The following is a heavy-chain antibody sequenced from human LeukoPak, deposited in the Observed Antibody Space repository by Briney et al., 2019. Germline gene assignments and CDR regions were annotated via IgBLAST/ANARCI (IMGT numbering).Heavy chain of an antibody. J-gene: IGHJ4*02. CDR1: GITLSSYA. D-gene: IGHD6-13*01. CDR2: VSGSGGST. Sequence: GGSLRLSCAASGITLSSYAMSWVRQAPGKGLEWVSAVSGSGGSTYYADSLKGRFTISRDNSKNTLYLQMDSLRADDTAVYYCARDPDSSSFDYWGQGVLVTVSS. V-gene: IGHV3-23*01. CDR3: ARDPDSSSFDY.